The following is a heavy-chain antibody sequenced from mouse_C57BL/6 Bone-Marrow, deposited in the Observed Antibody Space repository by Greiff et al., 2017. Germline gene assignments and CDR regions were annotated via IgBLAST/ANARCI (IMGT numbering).Heavy chain of an antibody. D-gene: IGHD1-1*01. CDR3: ARDDYYGSEGWYFDV. CDR1: GFTFSDYY. Sequence: EVKLVESEGGLVQPGSSMKLSCTASGFTFSDYYMAWVRQVPEKGLEWVANINYDGSSTYYLDSLKSRFIISRDNAKNILYLQMSSLKSEDTATYYCARDDYYGSEGWYFDVWGTGTTVTVSS. CDR2: INYDGSST. J-gene: IGHJ1*03. V-gene: IGHV5-16*01.